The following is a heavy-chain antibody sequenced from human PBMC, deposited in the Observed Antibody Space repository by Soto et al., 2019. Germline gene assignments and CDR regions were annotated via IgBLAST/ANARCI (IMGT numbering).Heavy chain of an antibody. CDR1: GFSLSTSGMC. D-gene: IGHD2-21*02. J-gene: IGHJ6*02. CDR2: NDWDDDK. Sequence: SGPTLVNPTQTLTLTCTCSGFSLSTSGMCVSWLRQPPGRALEWLALNDWDDDKYYSTSLKTRLTISRDTSKNQVVLTMTNMDPVDTATYYCARAPAGDCKNGMDVWGQGTTVTVS. V-gene: IGHV2-70*01. CDR3: ARAPAGDCKNGMDV.